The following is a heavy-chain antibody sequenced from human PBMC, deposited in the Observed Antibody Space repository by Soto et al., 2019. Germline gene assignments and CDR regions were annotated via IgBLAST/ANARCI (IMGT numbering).Heavy chain of an antibody. Sequence: EVQLVESGGGLVQPGGSLRLSCAASGFTGSSNYISLVLQAPGKGLEWVPVIYSRGSTDYADSVKGRFTISRDNSKNTLYLQMHSLRAEDTAVYYCARDQTVERPHAFDILCQGTMVTVSS. V-gene: IGHV3-66*01. CDR2: IYSRGST. CDR1: GFTGSSNY. D-gene: IGHD1-1*01. CDR3: ARDQTVERPHAFDI. J-gene: IGHJ3*02.